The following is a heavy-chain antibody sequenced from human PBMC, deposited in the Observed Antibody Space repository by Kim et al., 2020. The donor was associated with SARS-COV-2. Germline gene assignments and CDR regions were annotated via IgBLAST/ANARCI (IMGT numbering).Heavy chain of an antibody. CDR2: ISSISNTI. Sequence: GGSLILSCAGSGFIFSSYSMHWVRQAPGKWLEWISYISSISNTIYYADSVKGRFTISRDNAKSSLYLQMNSLRDEDTAVYYCASDILTAYDYGMDVWGQGTTVTVSS. D-gene: IGHD3-9*01. CDR3: ASDILTAYDYGMDV. CDR1: GFIFSSYS. J-gene: IGHJ6*02. V-gene: IGHV3-48*02.